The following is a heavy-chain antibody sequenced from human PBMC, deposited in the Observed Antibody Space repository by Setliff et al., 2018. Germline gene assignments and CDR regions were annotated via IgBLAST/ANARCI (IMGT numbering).Heavy chain of an antibody. J-gene: IGHJ4*02. CDR1: GDSISDYH. CDR2: IYSSGRT. Sequence: PSETLSLTCRVSGDSISDYHWSWIRQPPGQGLEWIGYIYSSGRTNYNPSLKSRVSLSLDSSKNQFSLDLSSVTPADTAVYYCARELGLRAPFDFWGQGILVTVPQ. V-gene: IGHV4-59*01. D-gene: IGHD4-17*01. CDR3: ARELGLRAPFDF.